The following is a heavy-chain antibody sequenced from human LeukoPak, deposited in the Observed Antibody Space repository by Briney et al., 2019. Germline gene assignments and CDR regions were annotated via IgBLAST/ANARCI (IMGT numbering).Heavy chain of an antibody. CDR1: GFTFSSYW. V-gene: IGHV3-7*01. Sequence: GVSLRLSCAASGFTFSSYWMSWVRQAPGKGLEWVANIKEDGSEKYYVDSVKGRFTISRDNAKNSLYLQMNSLRAEDTAVYYCARVVYLVAARPNFDAWGQGALVTVSS. CDR3: ARVVYLVAARPNFDA. D-gene: IGHD6-6*01. J-gene: IGHJ4*02. CDR2: IKEDGSEK.